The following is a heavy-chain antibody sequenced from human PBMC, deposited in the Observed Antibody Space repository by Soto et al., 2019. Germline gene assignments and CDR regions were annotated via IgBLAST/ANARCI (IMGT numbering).Heavy chain of an antibody. CDR2: IYHSGST. Sequence: LSLTCAVSGGSISSGVYSWSWIRQPPGKGLEWIGYIYHSGSTYYNPSLKSRVTISVDRSKNQFSLKLSSVTAADTAVYYCATGIYSGSDSKDFFFDYGSQGTRVTV. J-gene: IGHJ4*02. D-gene: IGHD5-12*01. CDR1: GGSISSGVYS. CDR3: ATGIYSGSDSKDFFFDY. V-gene: IGHV4-30-2*01.